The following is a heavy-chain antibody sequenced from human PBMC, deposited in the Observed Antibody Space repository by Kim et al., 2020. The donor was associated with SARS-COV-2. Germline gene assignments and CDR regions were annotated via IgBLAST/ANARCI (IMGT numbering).Heavy chain of an antibody. CDR2: IKEDGSDK. J-gene: IGHJ3*02. Sequence: GGSLRLSCAASGFTFSTYWMSWVRQAPGKGLEWVGNIKEDGSDKYYVDSVRGRFTFSRDNAKHSLYLQMNSLRAEDTAVYYCARDWYVAVAGTRESVFDIWGQGTMVTVSS. CDR1: GFTFSTYW. V-gene: IGHV3-7*03. D-gene: IGHD6-19*01. CDR3: ARDWYVAVAGTRESVFDI.